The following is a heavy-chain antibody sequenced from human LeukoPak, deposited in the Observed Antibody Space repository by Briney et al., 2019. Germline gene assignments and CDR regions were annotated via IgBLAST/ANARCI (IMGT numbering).Heavy chain of an antibody. CDR1: GYTFTCYY. D-gene: IGHD2-15*01. Sequence: ASVKVSCTASGYTFTCYYMHWVRQAPGQGIEWMGWINPNSGGTNYAQKFQVRVTMTRDTSISTASMERSRLRSDDTAVYYCARDAAWILGYCSGGSCYLPRIAVAGGGDYWGQGTLVTVSS. CDR3: ARDAAWILGYCSGGSCYLPRIAVAGGGDY. CDR2: INPNSGGT. J-gene: IGHJ4*02. V-gene: IGHV1-2*02.